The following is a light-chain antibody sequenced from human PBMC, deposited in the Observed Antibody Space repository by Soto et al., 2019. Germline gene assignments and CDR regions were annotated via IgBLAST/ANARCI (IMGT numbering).Light chain of an antibody. CDR1: QGVSSR. CDR2: AAS. Sequence: DIQMTQSPSSVSASVGDRVTITCRASQGVSSRLAWYQQIPGKAPKLLIYAASNLQSGVPSRFNGSGSGTDFTLTISSLQTEDFATYYCQQANSFPLTLGGGTKVDIK. V-gene: IGKV1-12*01. J-gene: IGKJ4*01. CDR3: QQANSFPLT.